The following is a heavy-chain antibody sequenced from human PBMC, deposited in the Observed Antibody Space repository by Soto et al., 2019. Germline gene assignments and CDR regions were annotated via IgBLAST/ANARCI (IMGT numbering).Heavy chain of an antibody. D-gene: IGHD2-2*01. CDR2: IIPIFGTA. V-gene: IGHV1-69*12. Sequence: QVQLVQSGAEVKKPGSSVKVSCKASGGTFSSYAISWVRQAPGQGLEWRGGIIPIFGTANYAQKFQGRVTITADESTSTAYMELSSLRAEDTAVYYCARNVVPAARDYYYCGMDVWGQGTTVTVSS. J-gene: IGHJ6*02. CDR1: GGTFSSYA. CDR3: ARNVVPAARDYYYCGMDV.